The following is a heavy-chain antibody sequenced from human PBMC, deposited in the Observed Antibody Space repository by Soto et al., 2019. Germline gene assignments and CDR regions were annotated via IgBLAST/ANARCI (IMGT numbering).Heavy chain of an antibody. Sequence: GGSLRLSCAASGFTFSSYAMHWVRQAPGKGLEWVAVISYDGSNKYYADSVKGRFTISRDNSKNTLYLQMNSLRAEDTAVYYCAKRAAAGVFDYWGQGTLVTVSS. D-gene: IGHD6-13*01. CDR3: AKRAAAGVFDY. J-gene: IGHJ4*02. V-gene: IGHV3-30-3*02. CDR2: ISYDGSNK. CDR1: GFTFSSYA.